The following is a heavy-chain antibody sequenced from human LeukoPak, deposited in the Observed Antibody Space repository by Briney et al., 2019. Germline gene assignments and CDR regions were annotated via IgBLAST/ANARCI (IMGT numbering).Heavy chain of an antibody. D-gene: IGHD2-15*01. CDR2: INAGNGNT. CDR3: ATALKWSPYYFDY. J-gene: IGHJ4*02. Sequence: ASVKVSCKASGYTFTSYAMHWVRQAPGQRLEWMGWINAGNGNTKYSQKFQGRVTITRDTSASTAYMELSSLRSEDTAVYYCATALKWSPYYFDYWGQGTLVTVSS. V-gene: IGHV1-3*01. CDR1: GYTFTSYA.